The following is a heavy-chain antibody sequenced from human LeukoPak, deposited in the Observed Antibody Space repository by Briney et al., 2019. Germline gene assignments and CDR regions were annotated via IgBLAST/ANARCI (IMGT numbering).Heavy chain of an antibody. CDR2: INPAGSDT. D-gene: IGHD2-21*02. J-gene: IGHJ4*02. CDR3: GRFGYVTAVDL. Sequence: GGSLRLSCAASGFSFNSYWMTWVRQAPGRGLEWVANINPAGSDTYYVDPVKGRFTISRDNAKNLVHLQMNSLRAEDTAVYSCGRFGYVTAVDLWGQGTLVTVSS. V-gene: IGHV3-7*01. CDR1: GFSFNSYW.